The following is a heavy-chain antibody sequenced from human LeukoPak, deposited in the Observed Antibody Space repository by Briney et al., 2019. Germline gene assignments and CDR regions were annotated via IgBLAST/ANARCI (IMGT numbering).Heavy chain of an antibody. J-gene: IGHJ4*02. Sequence: GGSLRLSCAASGLTFSSYSMNWVRQAPGKGLEWVSSISSSSSYIYYADSVKGRFTISRDNAKNSLYLQMNSLRAEDTAVYYCARDRGYCSSTSCYTDYWGQGTLVTVSS. D-gene: IGHD2-2*02. CDR3: ARDRGYCSSTSCYTDY. V-gene: IGHV3-21*01. CDR2: ISSSSSYI. CDR1: GLTFSSYS.